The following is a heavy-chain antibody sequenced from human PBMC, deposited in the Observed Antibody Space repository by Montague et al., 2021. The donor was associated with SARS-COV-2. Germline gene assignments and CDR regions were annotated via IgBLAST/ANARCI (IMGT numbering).Heavy chain of an antibody. Sequence: SETLSLTCAVYGGSFSGYYWSWIRQSPGKGLGWIGEINHSGSTHYNPSLKSRVILSVDTSKNQFSLNLSSVTAADAAFYYCARLSGYYGVWGQGTLVTVSS. J-gene: IGHJ4*02. CDR2: INHSGST. CDR1: GGSFSGYY. D-gene: IGHD3-3*01. CDR3: ARLSGYYGV. V-gene: IGHV4-34*01.